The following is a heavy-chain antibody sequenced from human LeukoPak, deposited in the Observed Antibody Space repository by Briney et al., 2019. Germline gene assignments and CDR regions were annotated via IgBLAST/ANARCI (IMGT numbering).Heavy chain of an antibody. CDR1: GFTFSSYS. CDR2: INYSGTNM. J-gene: IGHJ4*02. CDR3: VTSGCSGATCCFYFDY. Sequence: GGSLRLSCAASGFTFSSYSMNWVHQAPGKGLEWVSSINYSGTNMYYADSVKGRFTISRDNAKNSLFLQMNSLRPEDTAVYYCVTSGCSGATCCFYFDYWGQGTLVTVSS. D-gene: IGHD2-15*01. V-gene: IGHV3-21*01.